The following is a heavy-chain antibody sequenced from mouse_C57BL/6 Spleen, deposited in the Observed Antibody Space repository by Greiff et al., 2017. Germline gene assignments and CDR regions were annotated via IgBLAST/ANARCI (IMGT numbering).Heavy chain of an antibody. J-gene: IGHJ3*01. CDR2: IYPGSGST. V-gene: IGHV1-55*01. D-gene: IGHD2-4*01. CDR3: ARYGYYDYPWFAY. Sequence: QVQLQQPGAELVKPGASVKMSCKASGYTFTSYWITWVKQRPGQGLEWIGDIYPGSGSTNYNETFKSKATLTVDTSSSTAYMQLSSLTSEDSAVYDCARYGYYDYPWFAYWGQGTLVTVSA. CDR1: GYTFTSYW.